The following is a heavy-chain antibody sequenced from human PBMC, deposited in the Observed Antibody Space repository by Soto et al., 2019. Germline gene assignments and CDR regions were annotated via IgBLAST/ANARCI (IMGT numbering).Heavy chain of an antibody. Sequence: GGSLRLSCAASGFTFSSYAMHWVRQAPGKGLEWVAVISYDGSNKYYADSVKGRFTISRDNSKNTLYLQMNSLRAEDTAVYYCARDLNYYGSGSFDIWGQGTMVTVSS. CDR3: ARDLNYYGSGSFDI. CDR2: ISYDGSNK. J-gene: IGHJ3*02. CDR1: GFTFSSYA. V-gene: IGHV3-30-3*01. D-gene: IGHD3-10*01.